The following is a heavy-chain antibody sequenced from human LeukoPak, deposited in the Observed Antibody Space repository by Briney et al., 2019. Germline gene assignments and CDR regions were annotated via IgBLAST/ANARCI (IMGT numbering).Heavy chain of an antibody. D-gene: IGHD2-15*01. J-gene: IGHJ5*02. CDR3: ARGLIGYRRFDP. CDR2: INDGGNT. CDR1: GGSFRAYF. V-gene: IGHV4-34*01. Sequence: SETLSLTCAAYGGSFRAYFWSRTRQPPEKGLEWIGEINDGGNTDYNPSLKSRVTISVDTSKNQFSLKLSSVTAADTAVYYCARGLIGYRRFDPWGQGTLVTVSS.